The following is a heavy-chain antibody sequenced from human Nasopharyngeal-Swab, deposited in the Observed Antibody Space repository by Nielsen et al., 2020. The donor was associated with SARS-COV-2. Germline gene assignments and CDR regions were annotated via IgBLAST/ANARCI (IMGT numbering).Heavy chain of an antibody. D-gene: IGHD3-22*01. J-gene: IGHJ3*02. V-gene: IGHV1-46*01. CDR1: GYTFTSYY. Sequence: ASVKVSCKASGYTFTSYYMHWVRQAPGQGLEWMGIINPSGGSTSYAQKFQGRVTMTRDTSTSTVYMELSGLRSEDTAVYYCASPLIYYYDSSGYYGDDAFDIWGQGTMVTVSS. CDR3: ASPLIYYYDSSGYYGDDAFDI. CDR2: INPSGGST.